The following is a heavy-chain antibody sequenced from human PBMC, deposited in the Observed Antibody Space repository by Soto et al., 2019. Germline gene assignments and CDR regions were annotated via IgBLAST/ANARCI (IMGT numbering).Heavy chain of an antibody. Sequence: GGSLRLSCAASGFTFSSYGMHWVRQAPGKGLEWVAVIWYDGSNKYYADSVKGRFTISRDNSKNTLYLQMNSLRAEDTAVYYCARGGDTAMVPHDYWGQGTLVTVSS. CDR2: IWYDGSNK. CDR3: ARGGDTAMVPHDY. V-gene: IGHV3-33*01. CDR1: GFTFSSYG. D-gene: IGHD5-18*01. J-gene: IGHJ4*02.